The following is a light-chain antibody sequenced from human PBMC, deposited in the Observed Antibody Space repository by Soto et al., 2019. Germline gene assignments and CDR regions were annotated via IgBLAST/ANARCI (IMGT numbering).Light chain of an antibody. J-gene: IGKJ1*01. CDR2: DAS. Sequence: IGITRSPGTLSVSPGERATLSFWASDGVSRCLACFQQRPGQAPTLLMYDASNSVTGIAARFSGSGSGRDFTLIIIRLVPDDFVVYYCLQRYNCRTFGQGTKVDI. CDR3: LQRYNCRT. V-gene: IGKV3-11*02. CDR1: DGVSRC.